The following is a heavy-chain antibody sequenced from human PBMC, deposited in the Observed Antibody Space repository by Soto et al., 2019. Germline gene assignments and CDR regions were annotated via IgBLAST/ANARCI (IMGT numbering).Heavy chain of an antibody. D-gene: IGHD6-6*01. CDR1: GGSISRYY. J-gene: IGHJ5*02. CDR2: IYYSGST. Sequence: PPETLSLTCTVSGGSISRYYWSWIRQPPGKGLEWIGDIYYSGSTNYNPSLKSRVTISVDTSKNQFSLKLSSVTAADTAVYYCARDIGRVAARPRYIWFDPWGQGTLVTVS. CDR3: ARDIGRVAARPRYIWFDP. V-gene: IGHV4-59*01.